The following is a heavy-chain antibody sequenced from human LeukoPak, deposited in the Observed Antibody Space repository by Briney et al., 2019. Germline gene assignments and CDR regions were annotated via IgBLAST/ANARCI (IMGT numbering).Heavy chain of an antibody. Sequence: SSETLSLTCTVSGGSISSYYWSWIRQPAGKGLEWIGRIYTSGTTNYNPSLKSRITMSVDTSKNQFSLKMRSVTAADTAVYYCARANYDGSDYWGQGTLVTVSS. CDR1: GGSISSYY. CDR3: ARANYDGSDY. CDR2: IYTSGTT. D-gene: IGHD3-22*01. V-gene: IGHV4-4*07. J-gene: IGHJ4*02.